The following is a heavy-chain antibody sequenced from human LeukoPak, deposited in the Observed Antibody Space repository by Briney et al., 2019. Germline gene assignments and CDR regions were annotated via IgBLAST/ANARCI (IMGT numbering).Heavy chain of an antibody. Sequence: GGSLRLSCAASGFTFSDYYMSWIRQAPGKGLEWVSYISSSGSTIYYADSVKGRFTISRDNAKNSLYLQMNSLRAEDTAVYYCARVDCASSCYPFDYWGQGTLDTVSS. CDR3: ARVDCASSCYPFDY. D-gene: IGHD2-15*01. V-gene: IGHV3-11*01. CDR2: ISSSGSTI. CDR1: GFTFSDYY. J-gene: IGHJ4*02.